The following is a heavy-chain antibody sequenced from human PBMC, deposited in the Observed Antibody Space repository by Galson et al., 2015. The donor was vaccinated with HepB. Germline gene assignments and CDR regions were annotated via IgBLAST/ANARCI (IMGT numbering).Heavy chain of an antibody. CDR3: ARGRVSYSNSAAMVY. V-gene: IGHV1-18*01. D-gene: IGHD4-11*01. CDR2: INPHNGNT. J-gene: IGHJ4*02. Sequence: SVKVSCKASGYSFATYVISWVRQAPGQGLEWMGWINPHNGNTEYAQTLQDRVTMTTDTSTTTAYMELRNLRSDDTALYYCARGRVSYSNSAAMVYWGQGTLVTVSS. CDR1: GYSFATYV.